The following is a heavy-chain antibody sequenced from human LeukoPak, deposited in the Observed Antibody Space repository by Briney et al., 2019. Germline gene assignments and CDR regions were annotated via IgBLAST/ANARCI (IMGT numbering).Heavy chain of an antibody. CDR1: GYSISSGYY. Sequence: SETLSLTCAVSGYSISSGYYWGWIRQPPGKGLEWIGSIYHSGSTYYNPSLKSRVTISVDTSKNQFSLKLGSVTAADTAVYYCARDSRGYDYGFDYWGQGTLVTVSS. J-gene: IGHJ4*02. CDR2: IYHSGST. CDR3: ARDSRGYDYGFDY. V-gene: IGHV4-38-2*02. D-gene: IGHD5-12*01.